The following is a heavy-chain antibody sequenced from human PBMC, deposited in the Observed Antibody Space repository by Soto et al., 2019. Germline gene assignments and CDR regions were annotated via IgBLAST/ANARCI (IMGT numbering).Heavy chain of an antibody. CDR1: RFPFSTYG. D-gene: IGHD6-19*01. J-gene: IGHJ5*02. V-gene: IGHV3-21*01. Sequence: VQLVESGGGVVQPGRSLRLSCAASRFPFSTYGMHWVRQAPGKGLEWVSSISSSSSYIYYADSVKGRFTISRDNAKNSLYLQMNSLRAEDTAVYYCARVKGLGIAVEPWGQGTLVTVSS. CDR2: ISSSSSYI. CDR3: ARVKGLGIAVEP.